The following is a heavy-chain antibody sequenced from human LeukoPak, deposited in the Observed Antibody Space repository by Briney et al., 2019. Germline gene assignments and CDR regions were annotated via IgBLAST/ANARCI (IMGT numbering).Heavy chain of an antibody. Sequence: GASVKVSCKASGYTFTSYYMHWVRQAPGQGLEWMGIINPSGGSTSYAQKFQGRVTMTRDTSTSTVYMELSSLRSEDTAVYYCAGWAGVGHFGNSWLPSLDYWGQGTLVTVSS. CDR3: AGWAGVGHFGNSWLPSLDY. V-gene: IGHV1-46*01. CDR2: INPSGGST. J-gene: IGHJ4*02. CDR1: GYTFTSYY. D-gene: IGHD4-23*01.